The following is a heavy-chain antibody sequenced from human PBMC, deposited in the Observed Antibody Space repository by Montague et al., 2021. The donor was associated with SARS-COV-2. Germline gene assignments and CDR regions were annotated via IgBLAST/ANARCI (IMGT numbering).Heavy chain of an antibody. J-gene: IGHJ6*02. CDR2: MNPNSGNT. CDR1: GYTFTSYD. D-gene: IGHD3-9*01. V-gene: IGHV1-8*01. Sequence: SVKVSCKASGYTFTSYDINWVRQATGQGLEWMGWMNPNSGNTGYAQKFQGRVTMTRNTSISTAYMELSSLRSEDTAVYYCARGRLKLKYYDILTGHHYFYYMDVWGQGTTVTVS. CDR3: ARGRLKLKYYDILTGHHYFYYMDV.